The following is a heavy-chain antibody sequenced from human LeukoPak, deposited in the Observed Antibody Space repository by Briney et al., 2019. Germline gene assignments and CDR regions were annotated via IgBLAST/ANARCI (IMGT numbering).Heavy chain of an antibody. CDR3: ASLRDDYSNLDV. J-gene: IGHJ6*04. V-gene: IGHV3-30*02. D-gene: IGHD4-11*01. CDR1: TFTFISYN. Sequence: TGGSLRLSCVASTFTFISYNMHWVRQVPGKGLEWVAFIRNDGRDKYCADSVKGRFTISRDNAKNSLYLQMNSLRAEDTAVYYCASLRDDYSNLDVWGKGTTVTVSS. CDR2: IRNDGRDK.